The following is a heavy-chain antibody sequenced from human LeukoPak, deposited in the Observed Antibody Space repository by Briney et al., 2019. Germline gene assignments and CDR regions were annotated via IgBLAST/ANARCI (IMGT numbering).Heavy chain of an antibody. D-gene: IGHD2-2*02. J-gene: IGHJ4*02. Sequence: SVNVSCKASGGTFSSYAISWVRQAPGQGLEWMGGIIPIFGTANYAQKFQGRVTITTDESTSTAYMELSSLRSEDTAVYYCATLSCSSTSCYTSLLEFDYWGQGTLVTVSS. CDR2: IIPIFGTA. CDR1: GGTFSSYA. V-gene: IGHV1-69*05. CDR3: ATLSCSSTSCYTSLLEFDY.